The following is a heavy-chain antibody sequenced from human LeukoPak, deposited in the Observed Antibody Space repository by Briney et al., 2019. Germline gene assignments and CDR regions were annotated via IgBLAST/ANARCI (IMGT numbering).Heavy chain of an antibody. CDR2: IKSDGSAT. CDR3: GSLTVVARDH. D-gene: IGHD3-22*01. Sequence: RPGGSLRLSCAASGFSFSTHWMHWVRQAPGKGLVYVAQIKSDGSATAYADSVKGRFTISRDNAKNTLYLEMSSLRAEDTAVYYCGSLTVVARDHWVQGTLVTVSS. J-gene: IGHJ4*02. V-gene: IGHV3-74*01. CDR1: GFSFSTHW.